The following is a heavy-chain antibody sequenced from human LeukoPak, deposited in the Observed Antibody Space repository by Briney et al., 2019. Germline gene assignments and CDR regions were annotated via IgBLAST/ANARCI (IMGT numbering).Heavy chain of an antibody. CDR1: GFTFSGSA. CDR3: TRTLPSGYDHD. V-gene: IGHV3-73*01. J-gene: IGHJ4*02. Sequence: GGSLRLSCAASGFTFSGSAMHWVRQASGKGLEWVGRIRSKANSYATAYAASVKGRFTISRDDSKNTAYLQMNSLKTEDTAVYYCTRTLPSGYDHDWGQGTLVTVSS. CDR2: IRSKANSYAT. D-gene: IGHD5-12*01.